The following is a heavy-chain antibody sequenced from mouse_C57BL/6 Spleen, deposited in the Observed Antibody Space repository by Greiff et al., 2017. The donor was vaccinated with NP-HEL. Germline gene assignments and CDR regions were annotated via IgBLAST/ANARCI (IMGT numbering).Heavy chain of an antibody. CDR3: ARERTYYGYDWFAY. Sequence: VQLQQSGAELARPGASVKLSCKASGYTFTSYGISWVKQRTGQGLAWIGEIYPRSGNTYYNEKFKGKATLTADKSSSTAYMELRSLTSEDSAVYFCARERTYYGYDWFAYWGQGTLVTVSA. V-gene: IGHV1-81*01. CDR1: GYTFTSYG. J-gene: IGHJ3*01. D-gene: IGHD2-2*01. CDR2: IYPRSGNT.